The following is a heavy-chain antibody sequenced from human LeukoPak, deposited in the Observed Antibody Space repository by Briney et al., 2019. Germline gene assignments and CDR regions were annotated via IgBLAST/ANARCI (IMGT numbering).Heavy chain of an antibody. CDR2: ISGSGGST. J-gene: IGHJ4*02. CDR1: GFTFSSYA. V-gene: IGHV3-23*01. CDR3: VWALASSWYLFDY. Sequence: PGRSLRLSCAASGFTFSSYAMSWVRQAPGKGREWVSAISGSGGSTYYADSVKGRFTISRDNHQNTLYLEMNSLRAEHAAVYYCVWALASSWYLFDYWAQGTLVTVSS. D-gene: IGHD6-13*01.